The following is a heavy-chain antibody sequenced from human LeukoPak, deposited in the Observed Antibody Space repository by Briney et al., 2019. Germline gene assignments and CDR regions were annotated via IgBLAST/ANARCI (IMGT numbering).Heavy chain of an antibody. CDR3: AKDGDGYSGYDWFDC. Sequence: GGSLRLSCAASGFTFSSYAMTWFRQAPGKGLEWVSGVSESGGKTYYADSVKGRFTISRDNSKNTLYLQMNSLRAEDTAVYYCAKDGDGYSGYDWFDCWGQGTLVTVSS. J-gene: IGHJ4*02. CDR2: VSESGGKT. V-gene: IGHV3-23*01. CDR1: GFTFSSYA. D-gene: IGHD5-12*01.